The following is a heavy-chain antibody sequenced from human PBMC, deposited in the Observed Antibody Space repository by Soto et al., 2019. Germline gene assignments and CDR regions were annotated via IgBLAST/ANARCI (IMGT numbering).Heavy chain of an antibody. CDR3: ARDIPVRYGDPFSP. V-gene: IGHV1-18*04. J-gene: IGHJ5*02. Sequence: GASVKVSCNASGYTFTSYGISWVRQAPGQGLEWIGWISAYNGNTNYAQKLQGRATMTTDTSTSTAYMELRSLRSDDTAVYYCARDIPVRYGDPFSPWGQGTLVTVSS. CDR1: GYTFTSYG. D-gene: IGHD4-17*01. CDR2: ISAYNGNT.